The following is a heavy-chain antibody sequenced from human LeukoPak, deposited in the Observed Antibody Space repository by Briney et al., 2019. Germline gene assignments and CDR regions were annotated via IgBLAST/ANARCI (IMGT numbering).Heavy chain of an antibody. J-gene: IGHJ4*02. CDR1: GGTFSSYA. Sequence: SVKVSCKASGGTFSSYAISWVRQAPGQGLEWMGGIIPIFGTANYAQKFQGRVTITTDESTSTAYMELSSLRSEDTAVYYCAREGHYYDSSGSFDYWGQGTLVTVSS. CDR2: IIPIFGTA. V-gene: IGHV1-69*05. D-gene: IGHD3-22*01. CDR3: AREGHYYDSSGSFDY.